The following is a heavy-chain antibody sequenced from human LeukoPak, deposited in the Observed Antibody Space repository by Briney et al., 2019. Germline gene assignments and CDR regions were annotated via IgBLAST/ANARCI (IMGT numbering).Heavy chain of an antibody. D-gene: IGHD4-17*01. CDR1: GGSISSYY. J-gene: IGHJ6*02. V-gene: IGHV4-59*01. Sequence: SSETLSLTCTVSGGSISSYYWSWIRQPPGKGLEWIGYIYYSGSTNYNPSLKSRVTISVDTSKNQFSLKLSSVTAADTAVYYCARVGNGYGDYYYYYYGMDVWGQGTTVTVSS. CDR3: ARVGNGYGDYYYYYYGMDV. CDR2: IYYSGST.